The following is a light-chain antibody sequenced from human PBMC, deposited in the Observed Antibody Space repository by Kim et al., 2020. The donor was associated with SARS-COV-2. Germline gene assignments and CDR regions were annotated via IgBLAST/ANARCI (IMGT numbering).Light chain of an antibody. CDR2: GAS. CDR3: QEYDDYWT. J-gene: IGKJ1*01. V-gene: IGKV1-5*03. Sequence: DNQMTQSPSTLSASVGDRVTITCRASQNIGNWLAWYQQKAGKAPKLLIYGASSLESGVPSRFSGSGSGTEFTLTINSLQPDDFATYYCQEYDDYWTFGQGTKVEIK. CDR1: QNIGNW.